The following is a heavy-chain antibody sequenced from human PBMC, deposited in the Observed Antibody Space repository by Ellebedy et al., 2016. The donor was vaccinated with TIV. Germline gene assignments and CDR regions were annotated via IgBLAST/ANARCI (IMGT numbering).Heavy chain of an antibody. CDR2: IGTAGDT. Sequence: GGSLRLXXAASGFTFSSYDMHWVRQATGKGLEWVSAIGTAGDTYYPGSVKGRFTISRENAKNSLYLQMNSLRAGDTAVYYCARLNPGSLFGESSWYFDLWGRGTLVTVSS. CDR1: GFTFSSYD. V-gene: IGHV3-13*01. J-gene: IGHJ2*01. D-gene: IGHD3-10*01. CDR3: ARLNPGSLFGESSWYFDL.